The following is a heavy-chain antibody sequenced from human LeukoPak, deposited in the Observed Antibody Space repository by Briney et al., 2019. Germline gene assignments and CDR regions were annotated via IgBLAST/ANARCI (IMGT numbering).Heavy chain of an antibody. D-gene: IGHD3-3*01. J-gene: IGHJ4*02. CDR3: ATGRGYDFWSDLDN. CDR2: FDPEDGET. Sequence: ASVKVSCKVSGYTLTELSMHWVRQAPGKGLEWMGGFDPEDGETIYAQKFQGRVTMTEDTSTDTAYMELSSLRSEDTAVYYCATGRGYDFWSDLDNWGQGTLVSVSS. CDR1: GYTLTELS. V-gene: IGHV1-24*01.